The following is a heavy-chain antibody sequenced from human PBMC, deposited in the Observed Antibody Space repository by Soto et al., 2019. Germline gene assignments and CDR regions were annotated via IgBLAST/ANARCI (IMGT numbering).Heavy chain of an antibody. CDR2: INAGNGNT. CDR3: ARVIGGLYYFDY. Sequence: ASVKVSCKGSGYTFTSYAMHWVRQAPGQRLEWMGWINAGNGNTKYSQKFQGRVIITRDTSASTAYMELSSLRSEDTAVYYCARVIGGLYYFDYWGQGTLVTVSS. D-gene: IGHD3-16*01. V-gene: IGHV1-3*01. J-gene: IGHJ4*02. CDR1: GYTFTSYA.